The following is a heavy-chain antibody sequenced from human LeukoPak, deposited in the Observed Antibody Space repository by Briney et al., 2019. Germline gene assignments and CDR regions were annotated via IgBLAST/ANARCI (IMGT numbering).Heavy chain of an antibody. CDR2: IIPIFGTA. CDR1: GYTFTSYA. D-gene: IGHD1-26*01. J-gene: IGHJ3*02. V-gene: IGHV1-69*05. CDR3: ARESWAGVGVNHDAFDI. Sequence: GASVKVSCKASGYTFTSYAISWVRQAPGQGLEWMGGIIPIFGTANYAQKFQGRVTITTDESTSTAYMELSSLRSEDTAVYYCARESWAGVGVNHDAFDIWGQGTMVTVSS.